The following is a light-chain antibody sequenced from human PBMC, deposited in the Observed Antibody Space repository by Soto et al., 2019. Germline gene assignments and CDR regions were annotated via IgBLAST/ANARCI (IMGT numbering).Light chain of an antibody. CDR1: QSVSSSY. CDR2: GAS. Sequence: EIVLKQSPGTLSLSPGERATLSCRASQSVSSSYLAWYQQKPGQAPRLLIYGASSRATGIPDRFSGSGSGTDFSLTISRLEPEDFAVYYCQQYGSSPPYTFGQGTNLEIK. V-gene: IGKV3-20*01. J-gene: IGKJ2*01. CDR3: QQYGSSPPYT.